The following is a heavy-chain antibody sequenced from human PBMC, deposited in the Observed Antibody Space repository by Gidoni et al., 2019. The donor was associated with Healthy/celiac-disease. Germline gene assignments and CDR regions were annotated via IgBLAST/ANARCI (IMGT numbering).Heavy chain of an antibody. Sequence: QVQLQQWGAGLLKPSETLSLTCAVYGGSCSGYYWSWIRQPPGKGLEWIGEINHSGSTNYNPSLKSRVTISVDTSKNQFSLKLSSVTAADTAVYYCARGGLRLGEFTDYWGQGTLVTVSS. CDR3: ARGGLRLGEFTDY. V-gene: IGHV4-34*01. D-gene: IGHD3-16*01. CDR2: INHSGST. CDR1: GGSCSGYY. J-gene: IGHJ4*02.